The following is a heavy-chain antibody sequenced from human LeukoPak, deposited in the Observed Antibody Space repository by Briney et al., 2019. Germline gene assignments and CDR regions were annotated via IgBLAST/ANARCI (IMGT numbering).Heavy chain of an antibody. D-gene: IGHD3/OR15-3a*01. CDR3: ARDLFSDAALSGYFDY. CDR1: GYTFTGYY. Sequence: ASVKVSCKASGYTFTGYYMHWVRQAPGQGLEWMGWINPNSGGTNYAQRFQGRVTMTRDTSISTAYMELSRLISDDTAVYYCARDLFSDAALSGYFDYWGQGTVVGVSS. CDR2: INPNSGGT. V-gene: IGHV1-2*02. J-gene: IGHJ4*02.